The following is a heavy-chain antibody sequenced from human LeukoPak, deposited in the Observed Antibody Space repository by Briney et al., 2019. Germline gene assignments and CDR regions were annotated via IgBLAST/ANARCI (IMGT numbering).Heavy chain of an antibody. CDR2: ISHEGDS. J-gene: IGHJ6*03. Sequence: SETLSLTCAVYGVSLRGYYWSWIRQSREKGLEWIGEISHEGDSIYNPSLKSRVTLSVDMSKNQFSLKLRSVTAADTAVYYCARGRNYVSDYYFDVWGKGTTVIVSS. D-gene: IGHD1-7*01. V-gene: IGHV4-34*01. CDR1: GVSLRGYY. CDR3: ARGRNYVSDYYFDV.